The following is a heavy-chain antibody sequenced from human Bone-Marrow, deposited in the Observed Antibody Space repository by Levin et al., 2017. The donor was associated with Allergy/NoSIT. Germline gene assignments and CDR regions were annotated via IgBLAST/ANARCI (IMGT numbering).Heavy chain of an antibody. Sequence: ASVKVSCKASGYTFGSSAMQWVRQARGEGLEWIGWIVVGGGTTSYAQRFQERVTITRDMSTSTVYMELSGLTSGDTAMYYCAAELYRNGLGCSFDGWGQGTVVTVSS. CDR3: AAELYRNGLGCSFDG. V-gene: IGHV1-58*02. CDR2: IVVGGGTT. CDR1: GYTFGSSA. D-gene: IGHD2-8*01. J-gene: IGHJ3*01.